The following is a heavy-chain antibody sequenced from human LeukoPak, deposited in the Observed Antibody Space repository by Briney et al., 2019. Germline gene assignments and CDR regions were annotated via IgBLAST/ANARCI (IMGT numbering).Heavy chain of an antibody. Sequence: PGRSLRLSCAASGFTFSSYAMHWVRQAPGKGLEWVAVISYDGSNKYYADSVKGRFTISRDNSKNTLYLQMSSLRAEDTAVYYCARDRQQLGIFDYWGQGTLVTVSS. CDR1: GFTFSSYA. CDR2: ISYDGSNK. J-gene: IGHJ4*02. V-gene: IGHV3-30*04. CDR3: ARDRQQLGIFDY. D-gene: IGHD6-13*01.